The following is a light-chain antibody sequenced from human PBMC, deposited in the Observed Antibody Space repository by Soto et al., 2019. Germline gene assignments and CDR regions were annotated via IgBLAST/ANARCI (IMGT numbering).Light chain of an antibody. CDR3: GSITSSSTSV. CDR2: EVS. J-gene: IGLJ1*01. Sequence: QSALTQPRSVSGSPGQSVTISCTGTSSDVGGYNYVSWYQHHPGKAPKFMIYEVSNRPSGVSNRFSGSKSGNTASLTISGLQAEDEADYYCGSITSSSTSVFGTGTKLTVL. CDR1: SSDVGGYNY. V-gene: IGLV2-14*01.